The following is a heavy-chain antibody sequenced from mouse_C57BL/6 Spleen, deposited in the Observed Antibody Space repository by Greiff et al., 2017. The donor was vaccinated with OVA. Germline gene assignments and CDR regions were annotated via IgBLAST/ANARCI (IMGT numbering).Heavy chain of an antibody. D-gene: IGHD4-1*01. CDR3: ASGGTHYYFDY. Sequence: VQLQQSGPELVKPGASVKISCKASGYTFTDYYMNWVKQSHGKSLEWIGDINPNNGGTSYNQKFKGKATLTVDKSSSTAYMELRSLTSEDSAVYYCASGGTHYYFDYWGQGTTLTVSS. CDR2: INPNNGGT. J-gene: IGHJ2*01. CDR1: GYTFTDYY. V-gene: IGHV1-26*01.